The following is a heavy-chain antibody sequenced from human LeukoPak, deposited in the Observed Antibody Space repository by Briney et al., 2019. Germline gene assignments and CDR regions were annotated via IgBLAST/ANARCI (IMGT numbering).Heavy chain of an antibody. D-gene: IGHD6-6*01. J-gene: IGHJ5*02. CDR2: INYSGST. CDR1: GGSISSSSYY. V-gene: IGHV4-39*01. CDR3: ARYSTSSGWFDP. Sequence: SETLSLTCTVSGGSISSSSYYWGWIRQPPGQGLEWIGTINYSGSTYYSPSLKSRLTISVDSSKNQFSLKPTSVTAADTAVYYCARYSTSSGWFDPWGQGILVTVSS.